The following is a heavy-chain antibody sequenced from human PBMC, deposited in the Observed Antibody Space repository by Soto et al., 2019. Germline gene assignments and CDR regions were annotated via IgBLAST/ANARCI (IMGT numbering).Heavy chain of an antibody. V-gene: IGHV4-59*12. D-gene: IGHD4-4*01. Sequence: PSETLSLTCTLSGGSIRSYSWSWIRQPPGKGLEWIGYFYYNGNTNNNPSLKSRVTMSIDRSRNQFSLKLSSVTAADTAVYFCATQSYSNSGAYYYYAMDVWGQGTTVTVSS. CDR1: GGSIRSYS. CDR3: ATQSYSNSGAYYYYAMDV. CDR2: FYYNGNT. J-gene: IGHJ6*02.